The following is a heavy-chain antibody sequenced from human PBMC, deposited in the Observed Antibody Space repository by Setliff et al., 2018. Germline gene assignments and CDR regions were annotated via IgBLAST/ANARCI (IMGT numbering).Heavy chain of an antibody. V-gene: IGHV3-66*01. CDR2: TYRDGST. CDR1: GFTVNTNY. Sequence: HPGGSLRLSCAASGFTVNTNYMTWVRQAPGKGLEWVSITYRDGSTYYAESVKGRFTLSRDSTKSTLYLQMNSLRAEDTAVYYCAKDYRGAHSTNWYAPYYWGQGTLVTVSS. D-gene: IGHD6-13*01. CDR3: AKDYRGAHSTNWYAPYY. J-gene: IGHJ4*02.